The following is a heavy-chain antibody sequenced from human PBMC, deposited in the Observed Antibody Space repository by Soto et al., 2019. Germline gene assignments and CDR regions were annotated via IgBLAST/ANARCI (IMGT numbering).Heavy chain of an antibody. Sequence: QVQLVQSGAEVKKPGSSVKVSCKASGGTFSSYAISWVRQAPGQGLEWMGGIIPIFGTANYAQKFQGRVTISGDETTRPGYMGLSRLRSEDKGVDYCAVTYYYGSGTPGELGGMDVWGQGTTVTVSS. V-gene: IGHV1-69*01. CDR2: IIPIFGTA. CDR1: GGTFSSYA. CDR3: AVTYYYGSGTPGELGGMDV. J-gene: IGHJ6*02. D-gene: IGHD3-10*01.